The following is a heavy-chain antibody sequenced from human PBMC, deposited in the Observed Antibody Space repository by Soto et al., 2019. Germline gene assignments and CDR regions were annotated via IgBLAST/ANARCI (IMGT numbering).Heavy chain of an antibody. CDR1: GFTFITYW. Sequence: EVQLVESGGGLVQPGGSLRLSCAASGFTFITYWMTWVRQAPGKGLEWVANIKQDGSEKYYVDSVKGRFTISRDNAKNSLYLQMNSLRAEDTAVYYCADSGSYTDVWGKGTTVIVSS. J-gene: IGHJ6*03. CDR3: ADSGSYTDV. V-gene: IGHV3-7*01. D-gene: IGHD3-22*01. CDR2: IKQDGSEK.